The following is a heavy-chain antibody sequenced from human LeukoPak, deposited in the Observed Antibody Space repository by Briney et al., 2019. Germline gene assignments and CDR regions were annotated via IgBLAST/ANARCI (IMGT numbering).Heavy chain of an antibody. J-gene: IGHJ4*02. CDR1: GGSISSYY. CDR3: ARDNPFGGVIGNDY. Sequence: PSETLSLTCTVSGGSISSYYWSWIRQPAGKGLEWIGRIYTSGSTNHNPSLKSRVTMSVDTSKNQFTLKLSSVTAADTAVYYCARDNPFGGVIGNDYWGQGTLVTVSS. CDR2: IYTSGST. V-gene: IGHV4-4*07. D-gene: IGHD3-16*02.